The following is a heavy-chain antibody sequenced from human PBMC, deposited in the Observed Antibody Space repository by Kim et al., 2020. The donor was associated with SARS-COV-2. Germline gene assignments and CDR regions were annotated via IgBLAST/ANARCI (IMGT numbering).Heavy chain of an antibody. CDR2: IYSGGST. CDR3: ATGGVEMATIPAFDI. V-gene: IGHV3-53*04. Sequence: GGSLRLSCAASGFTVSSNYMSWVRQAPGKGLEWVSVIYSGGSTYYADSVKGRFTISRHNSKNTLYLQMNSLRAEDTAVYYCATGGVEMATIPAFDIWGQGTMVTVSS. CDR1: GFTVSSNY. J-gene: IGHJ3*02. D-gene: IGHD5-12*01.